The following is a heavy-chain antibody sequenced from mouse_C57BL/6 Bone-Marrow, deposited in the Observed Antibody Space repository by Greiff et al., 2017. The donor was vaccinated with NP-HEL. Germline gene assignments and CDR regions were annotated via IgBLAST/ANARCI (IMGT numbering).Heavy chain of an antibody. Sequence: QVQLQQPGAELVRPGTSVKLSCKASGYTFTSYWMHWVKQRPGQGLEWIGVIDPSDSYTNYNQKFKGKATLTVDTSSSTAYMQLSSLTSEDSAVYYCARRWELYYGSSYDWYFDVWGTGTTVTVSS. CDR3: ARRWELYYGSSYDWYFDV. V-gene: IGHV1-59*01. CDR1: GYTFTSYW. J-gene: IGHJ1*03. CDR2: IDPSDSYT. D-gene: IGHD1-1*01.